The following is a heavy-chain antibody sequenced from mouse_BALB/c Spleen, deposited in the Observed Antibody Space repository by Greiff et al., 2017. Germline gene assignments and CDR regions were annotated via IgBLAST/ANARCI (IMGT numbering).Heavy chain of an antibody. D-gene: IGHD1-1*01. CDR1: GYTFTSYW. J-gene: IGHJ3*01. CDR3: ARGYGSSPWFAY. CDR2: INPSTGYT. V-gene: IGHV1-7*01. Sequence: QVQLKESGAELAKPGASVKMSCKASGYTFTSYWMHWVKQRPGQGLEWIGYINPSTGYTEYNQKFKDKATLTEDKSSSTAYMQLSSLTSEDSAVYYCARGYGSSPWFAYWGQGTLVTVSA.